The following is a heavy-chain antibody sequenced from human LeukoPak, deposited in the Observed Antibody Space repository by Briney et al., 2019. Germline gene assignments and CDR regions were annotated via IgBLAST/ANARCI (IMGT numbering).Heavy chain of an antibody. V-gene: IGHV3-30*04. Sequence: GGSLRLSCAASGFTFSSYAMHWGRQAPGKGLEWVAVISYDGSNKYYADSVKGRFTISRDNSKNTLYLKMNSLRAEDTAVYYCARGQDTVLTSRDAFDFWGQGTMVTVSS. D-gene: IGHD4-23*01. J-gene: IGHJ3*01. CDR1: GFTFSSYA. CDR3: ARGQDTVLTSRDAFDF. CDR2: ISYDGSNK.